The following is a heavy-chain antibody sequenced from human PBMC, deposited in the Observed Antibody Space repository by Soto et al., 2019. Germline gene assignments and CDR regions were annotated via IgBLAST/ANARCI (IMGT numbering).Heavy chain of an antibody. CDR2: INWNGGST. V-gene: IGHV3-20*04. J-gene: IGHJ3*02. CDR3: ARDTHKYYYDSSGYANAFDI. D-gene: IGHD3-22*01. CDR1: GFTFDDYG. Sequence: GGSLRLSCAASGFTFDDYGMSWVRQAPGKGLEWVSGINWNGGSTGYADSVKGRFTISRDNAKNSLYLQMNSLRAEDTALYYCARDTHKYYYDSSGYANAFDIWGQGTMVTVSS.